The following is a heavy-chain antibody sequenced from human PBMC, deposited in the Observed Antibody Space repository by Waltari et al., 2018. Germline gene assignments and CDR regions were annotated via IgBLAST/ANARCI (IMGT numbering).Heavy chain of an antibody. CDR3: ASSAEVVTWFDP. Sequence: QVQLQESSPGLVKPSETLSLTCTVSGGSISSYYWSWIRQPPGKELAWIGYIYYSGSTNYNPSLKSRVTISVDTAKNQFSLKLSSVTAADTAVYYCASSAEVVTWFDPWGQGTLVTVSS. D-gene: IGHD2-21*02. V-gene: IGHV4-59*01. CDR2: IYYSGST. CDR1: GGSISSYY. J-gene: IGHJ5*02.